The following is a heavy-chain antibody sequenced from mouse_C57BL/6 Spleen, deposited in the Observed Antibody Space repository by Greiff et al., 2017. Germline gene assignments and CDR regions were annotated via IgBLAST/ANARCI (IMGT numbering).Heavy chain of an antibody. D-gene: IGHD5-5*01. Sequence: VQLQQSGPELVKPGASVKISCKASGYTFTDYYMNWVKQSHGKSLEWIGDINPNNGGTSYNQKFKGKATLTVDKSSSTAYVELRSLTSEDSAVXYCARLPPAMDYWGQGTSVTVSS. CDR2: INPNNGGT. J-gene: IGHJ4*01. CDR3: ARLPPAMDY. V-gene: IGHV1-26*01. CDR1: GYTFTDYY.